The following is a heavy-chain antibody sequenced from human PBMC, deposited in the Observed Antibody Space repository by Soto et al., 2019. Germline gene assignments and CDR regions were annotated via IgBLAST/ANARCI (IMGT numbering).Heavy chain of an antibody. Sequence: ASVKVSCKASGYTFTSYYMHWVRQAPGQGLEWMGIINPSGGSTSYAQKFQGRVTMTRDTSTSTVYMELSSLRSEDTAVYYCARDPASYCSGGSCSQYYFDYWGQGTLVTVSS. CDR2: INPSGGST. V-gene: IGHV1-46*01. D-gene: IGHD2-15*01. CDR3: ARDPASYCSGGSCSQYYFDY. J-gene: IGHJ4*02. CDR1: GYTFTSYY.